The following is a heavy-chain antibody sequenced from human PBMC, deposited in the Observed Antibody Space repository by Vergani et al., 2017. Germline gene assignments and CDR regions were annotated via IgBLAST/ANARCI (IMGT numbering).Heavy chain of an antibody. Sequence: QVQLQQWGAGLLKPSETLSLTCAVYGGSFSGYYWSWIRQPAGKGLEWIGRIYTSGSTNYNPSLKSRVTMSVDPSKNQFTLKLSSVTAADTAVYYCAGGVVVVPAAMAPADAFDIWGQGTMVTVSS. CDR3: AGGVVVVPAAMAPADAFDI. CDR2: IYTSGST. V-gene: IGHV4-59*10. CDR1: GGSFSGYY. D-gene: IGHD2-2*01. J-gene: IGHJ3*02.